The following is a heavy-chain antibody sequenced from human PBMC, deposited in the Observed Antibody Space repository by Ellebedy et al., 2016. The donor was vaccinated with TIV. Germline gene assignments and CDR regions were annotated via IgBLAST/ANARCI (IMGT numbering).Heavy chain of an antibody. D-gene: IGHD2-2*01. J-gene: IGHJ6*02. CDR3: ATSEIVIVPAASQYYYYAMDV. CDR1: GGSFSKYA. V-gene: IGHV1-69*13. Sequence: SVKVSCXASGGSFSKYAISWVRQAPGQGLEWMGGIIPVFGTTNSAHNFQGRVTITADESTTTAYMELSSLRFEDTTVYYCATSEIVIVPAASQYYYYAMDVWGHGTTVTVSS. CDR2: IIPVFGTT.